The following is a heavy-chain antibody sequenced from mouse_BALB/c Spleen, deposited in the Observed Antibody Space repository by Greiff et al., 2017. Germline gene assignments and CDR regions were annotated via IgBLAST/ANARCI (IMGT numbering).Heavy chain of an antibody. CDR3: TREGDDKDDAMDY. J-gene: IGHJ4*01. V-gene: IGHV5-6-4*01. D-gene: IGHD2-12*01. CDR2: ISSGGSYT. Sequence: EVHLVESGGGLVKPGGSLKLSCAASGFTFSSYTMSWVRQTPEKRLEWVATISSGGSYTYYPDSVKGRFTISRDNAKNTLYLQMSSLKSEDTAMYYCTREGDDKDDAMDYWGQGTSVTVSS. CDR1: GFTFSSYT.